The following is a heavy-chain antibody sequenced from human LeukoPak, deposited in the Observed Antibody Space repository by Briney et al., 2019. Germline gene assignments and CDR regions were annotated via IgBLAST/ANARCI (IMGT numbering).Heavy chain of an antibody. CDR2: INHSGST. J-gene: IGHJ6*03. Sequence: SETLSLTCAVYGGSFSGYYWSWIRQPPGKGLEWIGEINHSGSTNYNPSLKSRVTISVDTSKNQFSLKLSSVTAADTAVYYWARAVEMAPRGYYMDVWGKGTTVTVSS. D-gene: IGHD5-24*01. CDR3: ARAVEMAPRGYYMDV. V-gene: IGHV4-34*01. CDR1: GGSFSGYY.